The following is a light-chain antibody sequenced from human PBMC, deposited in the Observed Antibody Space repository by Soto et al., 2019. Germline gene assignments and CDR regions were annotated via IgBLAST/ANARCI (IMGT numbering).Light chain of an antibody. V-gene: IGKV4-1*01. CDR3: QQYYSPPRYT. CDR1: QCILYSSNNKNL. CDR2: WAS. Sequence: DIVMTQSPEYLAVSLGERATINCRSSQCILYSSNNKNLIAWYQQKPGQPPKLLIYWASTRQSGVPDRFSGSGSGRDFTLTISSLQAEDVAVYYCQQYYSPPRYTFGQGTRLGIK. J-gene: IGKJ2*01.